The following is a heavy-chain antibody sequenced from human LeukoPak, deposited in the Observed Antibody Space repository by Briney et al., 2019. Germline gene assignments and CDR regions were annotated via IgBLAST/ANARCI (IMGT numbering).Heavy chain of an antibody. Sequence: GGSLRLSCAASGFTFSTYWMNWAGQPQGRGLEWVANIKQDGSEKYYVDSVKGRFTLSRDSAKNSLYLQMNSLRAEDTAVYYCARAEWSNWYFDLWGRGTLVTVSS. CDR2: IKQDGSEK. D-gene: IGHD3-3*01. CDR1: GFTFSTYW. CDR3: ARAEWSNWYFDL. J-gene: IGHJ2*01. V-gene: IGHV3-7*03.